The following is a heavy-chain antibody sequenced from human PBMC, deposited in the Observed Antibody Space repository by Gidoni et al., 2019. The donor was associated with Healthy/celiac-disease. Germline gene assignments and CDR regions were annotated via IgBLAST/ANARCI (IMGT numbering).Heavy chain of an antibody. D-gene: IGHD3-3*02. CDR1: GFTFDAYA. Sequence: EVQLVESGGDLVQPGRSLRLSCAASGFTFDAYAMHWVRQAPGKGLEWVSGINWNSGSIGYADSVKGRFTISRDNAKNSLYLQMNSLRAEDAALYYCAKDVGQFWLLAPAFDCWGQGTLVTVSS. J-gene: IGHJ4*02. V-gene: IGHV3-9*01. CDR3: AKDVGQFWLLAPAFDC. CDR2: INWNSGSI.